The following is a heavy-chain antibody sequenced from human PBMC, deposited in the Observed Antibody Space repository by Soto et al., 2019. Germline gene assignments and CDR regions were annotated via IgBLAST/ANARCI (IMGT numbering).Heavy chain of an antibody. V-gene: IGHV3-23*01. D-gene: IGHD3-16*02. J-gene: IGHJ4*02. CDR3: AKDYPIYDYIWGSYRPNYFDY. CDR2: ISGSGGST. Sequence: GGSLRLSCAASGFTFSSYAMSWVRQAPGKGLKWVSAISGSGGSTYYADYVKGRFTISRDNSKNTLYLQMYSLIAEDMAVYYCAKDYPIYDYIWGSYRPNYFDYWGQGT. CDR1: GFTFSSYA.